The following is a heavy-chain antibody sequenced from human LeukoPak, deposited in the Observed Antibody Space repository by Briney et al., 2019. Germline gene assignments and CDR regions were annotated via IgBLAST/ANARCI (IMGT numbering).Heavy chain of an antibody. CDR3: ANGVYYDSSGPWAFDI. Sequence: GGSLRLSCAASGFTFSSYGMHWVRQAPGKGLEWVAFIRYDGSNKYYADSVKGRFTISRDNSKNTLYLQMSSLRAEDTAVYYCANGVYYDSSGPWAFDIWGQGTMVTVSS. CDR2: IRYDGSNK. J-gene: IGHJ3*02. V-gene: IGHV3-30*02. D-gene: IGHD3-22*01. CDR1: GFTFSSYG.